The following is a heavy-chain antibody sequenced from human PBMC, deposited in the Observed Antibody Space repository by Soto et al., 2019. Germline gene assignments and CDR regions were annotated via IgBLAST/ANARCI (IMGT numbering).Heavy chain of an antibody. Sequence: SLTCTVSGGSISSYYWSWIRQPPGKGLEWIGYIYYSGSTNYNPSLKSRVTISVDTSKNQFSLKLSSVTAADTAVYYCARHQKPQSAGSYFDFDYWGQGTLVTVSS. CDR2: IYYSGST. CDR1: GGSISSYY. V-gene: IGHV4-59*08. J-gene: IGHJ4*02. CDR3: ARHQKPQSAGSYFDFDY. D-gene: IGHD3-10*01.